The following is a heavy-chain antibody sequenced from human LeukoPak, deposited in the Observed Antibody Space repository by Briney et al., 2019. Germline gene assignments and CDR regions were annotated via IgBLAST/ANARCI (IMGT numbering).Heavy chain of an antibody. J-gene: IGHJ4*02. V-gene: IGHV1-2*06. CDR2: INPNSGGT. D-gene: IGHD2-2*01. CDR1: GYTFTGYY. CDR3: ARDLGYCSSTSCWTFDY. Sequence: ASVKVSCKASGYTFTGYYMHWVRQAPGQGLEWMGRINPNSGGTNYAQKLQGRVTMTTDTSTSTAYMELRSLRSDDTAVYYCARDLGYCSSTSCWTFDYWGQGTLVTVSS.